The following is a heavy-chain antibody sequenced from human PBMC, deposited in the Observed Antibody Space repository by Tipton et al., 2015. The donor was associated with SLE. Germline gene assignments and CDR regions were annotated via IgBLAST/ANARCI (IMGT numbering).Heavy chain of an antibody. CDR2: INHSGVT. CDR3: ARGTGITDD. Sequence: LVKPSETLSLTCAVYGGSFGGFNWNWIRQPPGKGLEWIGEINHSGVTSYNPSLKSRVAVSLDTSKRQFLLRLTSVTAADTAMYFCARGTGITDDWGQGTLVTVSS. D-gene: IGHD1-1*01. V-gene: IGHV4-34*01. CDR1: GGSFGGFN. J-gene: IGHJ4*02.